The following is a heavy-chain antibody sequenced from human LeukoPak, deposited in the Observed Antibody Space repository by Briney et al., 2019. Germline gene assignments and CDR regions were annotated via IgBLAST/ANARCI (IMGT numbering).Heavy chain of an antibody. CDR3: ARCVLHYNWNHFDY. V-gene: IGHV1-3*04. CDR1: GYTFTSNA. J-gene: IGHJ4*02. Sequence: ASVKVSCKASGYTFTSNAMHWVRQAPGQRPEWMGWINTGNGNTKYSQKFQGRVTISRDTSANTAYMEVSSLRSEDTAVYYCARCVLHYNWNHFDYWGQGTLVTVSS. D-gene: IGHD1-20*01. CDR2: INTGNGNT.